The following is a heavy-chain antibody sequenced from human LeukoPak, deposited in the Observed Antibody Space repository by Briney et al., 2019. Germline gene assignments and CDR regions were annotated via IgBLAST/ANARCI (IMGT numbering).Heavy chain of an antibody. J-gene: IGHJ4*02. V-gene: IGHV1-8*02. D-gene: IGHD3-10*01. CDR1: GYTFTSYA. CDR2: MNPNSGNT. Sequence: ASVKVSCKASGYTFTSYATHWVRQAPGQMLEWMGWMNPNSGNTGYAQKFQGRVTMTRNTSISSAYMELSSLRSEDTAVYYCARAGFRIHPFYWGQGTLVTVSS. CDR3: ARAGFRIHPFY.